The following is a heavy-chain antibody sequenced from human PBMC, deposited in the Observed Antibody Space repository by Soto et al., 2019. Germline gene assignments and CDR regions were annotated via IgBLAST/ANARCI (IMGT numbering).Heavy chain of an antibody. CDR3: ARPHGGSSGWDNWFDP. J-gene: IGHJ5*02. Sequence: QVQLQESGPGLVKPSETLSLTCTVSGGSISSYYWSWIRQPPGKGLEWIGYIYYSGSTNYNPSLTIRVTIPVDTSKNQFSLKLSSVTAADTAVYYWARPHGGSSGWDNWFDPWGQGTLVTVSS. D-gene: IGHD6-25*01. CDR1: GGSISSYY. V-gene: IGHV4-59*01. CDR2: IYYSGST.